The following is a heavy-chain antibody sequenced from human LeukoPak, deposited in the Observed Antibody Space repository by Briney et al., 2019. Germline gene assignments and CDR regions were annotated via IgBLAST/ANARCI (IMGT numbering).Heavy chain of an antibody. J-gene: IGHJ1*01. CDR3: ARANSGSHSCFQH. CDR1: GFTVSSYY. CDR2: IYSGGTT. Sequence: GGSLRLSCAASGFTVSSYYMTWVRQAPGKGLEWVSIIYSGGTTYYADSVKGRFTISRDNSKNTLYLQVDSLRAEDTAVYYCARANSGSHSCFQHWGQGTLVTVSS. D-gene: IGHD1-26*01. V-gene: IGHV3-53*01.